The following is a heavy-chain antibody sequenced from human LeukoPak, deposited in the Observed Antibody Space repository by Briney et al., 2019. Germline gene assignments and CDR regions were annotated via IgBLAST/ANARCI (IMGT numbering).Heavy chain of an antibody. CDR3: ASSSSWYIDY. J-gene: IGHJ4*02. Sequence: GGSLRLSCAASGFTFSTHWMSWVRQAPGKGLEWVSVIYSGGSTYYADSVKGRFTISRDNSKNTLYLQMNSLRAEDTAVYYCASSSSWYIDYWGQGTLVTVSS. CDR2: IYSGGST. CDR1: GFTFSTHW. V-gene: IGHV3-53*01. D-gene: IGHD6-13*01.